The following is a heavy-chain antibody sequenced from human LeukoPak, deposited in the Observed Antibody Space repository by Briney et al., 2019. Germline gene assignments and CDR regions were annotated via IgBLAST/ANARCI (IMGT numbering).Heavy chain of an antibody. CDR3: VRGGVWAAAGNGGFY. V-gene: IGHV3-30-3*01. D-gene: IGHD6-13*01. J-gene: IGHJ4*02. CDR2: ISYDGSNK. CDR1: GFTFSSYA. Sequence: GGSLRLSCAASGFTFSSYAMHWVRQAPGKGLEWVAVISYDGSNKYYADSVKGRFTISRDNSKNTLYLQMNSLRAEDTAVYYCVRGGVWAAAGNGGFYWGQGTLVTVSS.